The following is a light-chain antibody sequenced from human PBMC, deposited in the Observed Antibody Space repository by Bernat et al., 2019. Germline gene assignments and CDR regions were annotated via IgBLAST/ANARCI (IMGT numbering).Light chain of an antibody. J-gene: IGKJ2*01. CDR1: QRVSSSY. CDR2: GAT. Sequence: EIVLTQSPDTLSLSPGERATLSCRASQRVSSSYLAWYQHTPGQGPRLLIYGATTRATGVPDRFSGSGSGTEFTLTISRLEPEDFAVFYCQQYGSSPYTFGLGTKLEI. V-gene: IGKV3-20*01. CDR3: QQYGSSPYT.